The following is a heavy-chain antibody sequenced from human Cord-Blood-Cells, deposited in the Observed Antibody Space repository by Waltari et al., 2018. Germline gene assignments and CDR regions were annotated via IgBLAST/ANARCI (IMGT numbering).Heavy chain of an antibody. Sequence: EVQLLESGGGLVQPGGSLRLSCAASGFTFSSYAMSWVRQAPGKGLEWVSAISGSGDSTYYADSVKGRLTSSRANSNNTLYLQMNSLRAEDTAVYYCAKGSDRKGITGTLELFDYWGQGTLVTVSS. V-gene: IGHV3-23*01. CDR1: GFTFSSYA. CDR2: ISGSGDST. J-gene: IGHJ4*02. D-gene: IGHD1-7*01. CDR3: AKGSDRKGITGTLELFDY.